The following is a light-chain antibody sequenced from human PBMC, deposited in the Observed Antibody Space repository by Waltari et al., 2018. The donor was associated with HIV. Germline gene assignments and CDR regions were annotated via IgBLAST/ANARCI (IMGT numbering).Light chain of an antibody. V-gene: IGKV2-28*01. CDR2: LGS. CDR3: MQALQTPYT. CDR1: QSLLHSNGYKY. J-gene: IGKJ2*01. Sequence: DIVMTQSPLPLPVTPGEPASISCRASQSLLHSNGYKYLDWYLQKPGQSPHLLIYLGSNRASGVPDRFSGSGSGTDFTLKITRVEAEDVGVYYCMQALQTPYTFGQGTKLEIK.